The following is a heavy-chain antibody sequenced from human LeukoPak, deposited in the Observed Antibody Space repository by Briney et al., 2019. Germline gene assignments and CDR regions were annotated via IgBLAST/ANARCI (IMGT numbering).Heavy chain of an antibody. D-gene: IGHD2-21*01. CDR1: GGSISSSSYY. CDR3: ARLLLEYYFGY. V-gene: IGHV4-39*01. Sequence: SETLSLTCTVSGGSISSSSYYWGWIRQPPGKGLEWIGSIYYSGSTYYNPSLKSRVTISVDTSKNQFSLKLSSVTAADTAVYYCARLLLEYYFGYWGQGTLVTVSS. J-gene: IGHJ4*02. CDR2: IYYSGST.